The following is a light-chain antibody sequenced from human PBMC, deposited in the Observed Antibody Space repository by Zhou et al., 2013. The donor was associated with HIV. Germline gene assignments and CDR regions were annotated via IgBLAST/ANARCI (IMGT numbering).Light chain of an antibody. Sequence: DIVLTQSPGTLSLSPGERATLSCWASQSVGSKYLAWYQQKPGQAPRLLIYGASSRATGIPDRFSGSGSGTDFTLTISRLEPEDFAVYYCQQSNNWPPYTFGQGTKLEIK. V-gene: IGKV3-20*01. CDR2: GAS. J-gene: IGKJ2*01. CDR3: QQSNNWPPYT. CDR1: QSVGSKY.